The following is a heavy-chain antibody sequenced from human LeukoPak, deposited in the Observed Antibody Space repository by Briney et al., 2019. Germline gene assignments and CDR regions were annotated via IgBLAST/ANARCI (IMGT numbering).Heavy chain of an antibody. J-gene: IGHJ6*03. CDR2: IRYDGSNK. CDR3: AKIKGGSRYYYMDV. D-gene: IGHD3-10*01. Sequence: GGSLRLSCGASGFIFTRYVMNWVRQAPGKGLEWVAFIRYDGSNKYYADSVKGRFTISRDNSKNTLYLQMNSLRAEDTAVYYCAKIKGGSRYYYMDVWGKGTTVTISS. CDR1: GFIFTRYV. V-gene: IGHV3-30*02.